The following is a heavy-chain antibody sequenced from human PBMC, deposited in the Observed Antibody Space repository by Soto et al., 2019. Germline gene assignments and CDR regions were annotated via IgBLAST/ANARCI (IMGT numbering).Heavy chain of an antibody. Sequence: ASVKVSCKASGYTLTNYAMHWVRQAPGQRLEWMGWINAGNGNTKYSQKFQGRVTITRDTSASTAYMELSSLRSEDTAVYYCARGEQWLVWDGMDVWGQGTTVTVSS. V-gene: IGHV1-3*01. J-gene: IGHJ6*02. CDR3: ARGEQWLVWDGMDV. CDR1: GYTLTNYA. CDR2: INAGNGNT. D-gene: IGHD6-19*01.